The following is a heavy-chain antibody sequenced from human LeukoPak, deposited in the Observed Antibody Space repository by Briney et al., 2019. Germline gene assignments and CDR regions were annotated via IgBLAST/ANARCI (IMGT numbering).Heavy chain of an antibody. CDR3: ARAPTIDLIDY. D-gene: IGHD5-12*01. J-gene: IGHJ4*02. CDR1: GGSISSSSYY. Sequence: SETLSLTCTVSGGSISSSSYYWGWIRQPPGKGPEWIGSIYYSGSTNYNPSLKSRVTISVDTSKNQFSLKLSSVTAADTAVYYCARAPTIDLIDYWGQGTLVTVSS. CDR2: IYYSGST. V-gene: IGHV4-39*07.